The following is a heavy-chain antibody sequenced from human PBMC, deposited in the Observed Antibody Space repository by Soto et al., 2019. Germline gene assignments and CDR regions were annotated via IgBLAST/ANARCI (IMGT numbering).Heavy chain of an antibody. Sequence: KPSETLSLTCTVSGGSISSGGYYWSWIRQFPGKGLEWIGYIHYSGNTYYNPSLKSRVTISVDTSNSQFSLKLSSVIAADTAVYYCARMADYFDSSGYLYWGQGTLVTVSS. D-gene: IGHD3-22*01. CDR1: GGSISSGGYY. CDR2: IHYSGNT. V-gene: IGHV4-31*03. J-gene: IGHJ4*01. CDR3: ARMADYFDSSGYLY.